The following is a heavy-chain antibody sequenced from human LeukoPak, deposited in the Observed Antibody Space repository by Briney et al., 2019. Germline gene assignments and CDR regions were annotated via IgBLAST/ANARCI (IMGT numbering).Heavy chain of an antibody. CDR2: IDTDGGT. J-gene: IGHJ6*03. V-gene: IGHV3-74*01. CDR3: VRDGPMIRGVPYMDV. D-gene: IGHD3-10*01. Sequence: GGSLRLSCAASGGTFSSYWMHWVRQAPGKGLVWVARIDTDGGTSYADSVKGRFTISRDNAKNTLYLQMNSLRAEDTAVYYCVRDGPMIRGVPYMDVWGKGTTVTVSS. CDR1: GGTFSSYW.